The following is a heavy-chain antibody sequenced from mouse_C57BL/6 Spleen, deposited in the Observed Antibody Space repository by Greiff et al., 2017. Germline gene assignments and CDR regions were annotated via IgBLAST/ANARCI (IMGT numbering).Heavy chain of an antibody. J-gene: IGHJ3*01. D-gene: IGHD1-1*01. V-gene: IGHV1-54*01. CDR2: INPGSGGT. CDR1: GYAFTNYL. Sequence: QVHVKQSGAELVRPGTSVKVSCKASGYAFTNYLIEWVKQRPGQGLEWIGVINPGSGGTNYNEKFKGKATLTADKSSSTAYMQLSSLTSEDSAVYFCARSTTVVARDWFAYWGQGTLVTVSA. CDR3: ARSTTVVARDWFAY.